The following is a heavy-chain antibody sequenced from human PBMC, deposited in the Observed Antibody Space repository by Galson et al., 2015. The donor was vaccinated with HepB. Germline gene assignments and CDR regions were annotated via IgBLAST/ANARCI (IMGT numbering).Heavy chain of an antibody. Sequence: SLRLSCAASGFTFSSYAMSWVRQAPGKGLEWVSAISGSGGSTYYADSVKGRFTISRDNSKNTLYLQMNSLRAEDTAVYYCAKYPDVPAAMNWYFDLWGRGTLVTVSS. V-gene: IGHV3-23*01. CDR3: AKYPDVPAAMNWYFDL. CDR1: GFTFSSYA. D-gene: IGHD2-2*01. J-gene: IGHJ2*01. CDR2: ISGSGGST.